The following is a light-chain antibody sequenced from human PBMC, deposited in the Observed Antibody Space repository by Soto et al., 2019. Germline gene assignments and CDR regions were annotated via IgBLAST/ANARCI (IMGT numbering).Light chain of an antibody. Sequence: EIVMTQSPATLSVSPGERATLSFRASQSVSSNLAWYQQKPGQAPRLLIYGASTRATGIPARFSGSGSETEFTLTISSLQSEDFAVYFCQQYKNWYTFGQGTKLEIK. CDR1: QSVSSN. V-gene: IGKV3-15*01. CDR3: QQYKNWYT. J-gene: IGKJ2*01. CDR2: GAS.